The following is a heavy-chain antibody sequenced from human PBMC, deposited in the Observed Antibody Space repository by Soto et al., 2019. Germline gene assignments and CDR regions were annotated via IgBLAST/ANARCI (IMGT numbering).Heavy chain of an antibody. CDR2: IYHSGST. CDR3: ARGTHYDYIWGSHVGGAFDI. V-gene: IGHV4-4*02. D-gene: IGHD3-16*01. Sequence: SETLSLTCAVSSGSISSSNWWSWVRQPPGKGLEWIGEIYHSGSTNYNPSLKSRVTISVDKSKNQFSLKLSSVTAADTAVYYCARGTHYDYIWGSHVGGAFDIWGQGTMVTVSS. CDR1: SGSISSSNW. J-gene: IGHJ3*02.